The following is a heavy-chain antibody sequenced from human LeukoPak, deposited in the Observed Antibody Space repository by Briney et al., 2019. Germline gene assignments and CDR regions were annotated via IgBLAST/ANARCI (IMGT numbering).Heavy chain of an antibody. CDR1: GFTFSSYS. V-gene: IGHV3-21*01. CDR3: ARRGYTYGYCDY. Sequence: PGGSLRLSCAASGFTFSSYSMNWVRQAPGKGLEWVSSISSSSSYIYYADSVKGRFTISRDNAKNSLYLQMNSLRAEDTAVYYCARRGYTYGYCDYWGQGTLVTVSS. CDR2: ISSSSSYI. J-gene: IGHJ4*02. D-gene: IGHD5-18*01.